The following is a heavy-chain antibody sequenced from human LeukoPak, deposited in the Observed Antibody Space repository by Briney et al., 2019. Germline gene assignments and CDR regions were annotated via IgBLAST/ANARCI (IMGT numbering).Heavy chain of an antibody. CDR1: GFSFSSFS. V-gene: IGHV3-21*01. D-gene: IGHD3-16*01. CDR3: ARDMITFGGALPGYMDV. CDR2: INSSSSYI. Sequence: GGSLRLSCAASGFSFSSFSMNWVRQAPGKGLEWVSSINSSSSYIYYADSVKGRFTISRDNAKNSLYLQMNSLRAEDTAVYYCARDMITFGGALPGYMDVWGKGTTVTISS. J-gene: IGHJ6*03.